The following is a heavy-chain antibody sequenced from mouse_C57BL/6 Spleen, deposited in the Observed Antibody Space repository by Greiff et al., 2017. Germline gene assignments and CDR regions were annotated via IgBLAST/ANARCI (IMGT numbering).Heavy chain of an antibody. J-gene: IGHJ2*01. Sequence: VQLQQSGPELVKPGASVKISCKASGYSFTGYYMNWVKQSPEKSLEWIGEINPSTGGTTYNQKFKAKATLTVDKSSSTAYMQLKSLTSEDSAVYYCARSSSSYFDYGGQGTTLTVSS. CDR2: INPSTGGT. CDR3: ARSSSSYFDY. V-gene: IGHV1-42*01. CDR1: GYSFTGYY. D-gene: IGHD1-1*01.